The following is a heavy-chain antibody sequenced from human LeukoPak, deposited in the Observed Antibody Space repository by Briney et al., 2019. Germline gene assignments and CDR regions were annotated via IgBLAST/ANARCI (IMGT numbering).Heavy chain of an antibody. CDR1: GGSISSSSYY. D-gene: IGHD2-15*01. Sequence: SETLSLTCTVSGGSISSSSYYWGWIRQPPGKGLEWIGSIYHSGSTYYNPSLKSRVTISVDTSKNQFSLKLSSVTAADTAVYYCARPPSYCSGGSCYAWFDPWGQGTLVTVSS. V-gene: IGHV4-39*01. J-gene: IGHJ5*02. CDR2: IYHSGST. CDR3: ARPPSYCSGGSCYAWFDP.